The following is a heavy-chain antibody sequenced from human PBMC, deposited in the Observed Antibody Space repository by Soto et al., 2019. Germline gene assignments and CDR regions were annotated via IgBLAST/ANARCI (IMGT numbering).Heavy chain of an antibody. CDR1: GYTFTSYD. J-gene: IGHJ3*02. D-gene: IGHD2-2*03. V-gene: IGHV1-8*01. Sequence: QVQLVQSGAEVKRPGASVKVSCKASGYTFTSYDFNWVRQAPGQGLEWMGWVNPNSGNTDYAQKLQGRVTMTRNTSIRTAYMELSSLRSEDTAEYYCARASYLDPAFDIWGQGTMVTVSS. CDR3: ARASYLDPAFDI. CDR2: VNPNSGNT.